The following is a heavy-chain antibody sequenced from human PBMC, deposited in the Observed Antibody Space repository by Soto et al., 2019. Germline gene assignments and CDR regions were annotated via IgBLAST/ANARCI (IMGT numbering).Heavy chain of an antibody. D-gene: IGHD1-26*01. V-gene: IGHV3-66*01. CDR2: TYSGGTT. Sequence: GSLRLSCAASGFTVILNYMSWVRQAPGKGLEWVSLTYSGGTTYYADSVKGRFTISRDNSKNTLYLQMDSLRAEDTAVYYCASSGSKPRFDYWGQGTLVTVSS. CDR3: ASSGSKPRFDY. CDR1: GFTVILNY. J-gene: IGHJ4*02.